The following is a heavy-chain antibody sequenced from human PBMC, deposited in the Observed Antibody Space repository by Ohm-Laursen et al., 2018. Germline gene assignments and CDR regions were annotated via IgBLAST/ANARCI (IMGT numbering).Heavy chain of an antibody. V-gene: IGHV3-7*01. Sequence: SLRLSCTASGFTFSSYWMTWVRQAPAKGLEWVANMNHDGSLINYVDSVKGRFTISRDNAKNAVYLQMDSLRLEDTAVYYCAHDERAGVTSSSWGQGTLVTVSS. CDR3: AHDERAGVTSSS. CDR1: GFTFSSYW. D-gene: IGHD2-21*02. CDR2: MNHDGSLI. J-gene: IGHJ4*02.